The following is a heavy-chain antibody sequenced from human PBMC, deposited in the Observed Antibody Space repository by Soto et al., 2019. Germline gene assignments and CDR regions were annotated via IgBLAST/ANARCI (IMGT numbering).Heavy chain of an antibody. J-gene: IGHJ4*02. CDR2: IYHSGST. D-gene: IGHD2-8*02. CDR1: GGSVSSDTYY. CDR3: ARDKITGLFDY. V-gene: IGHV4-61*01. Sequence: SETLSLTCFVSGGSVSSDTYYWSWLRQPPGKGLEWIGDIYHSGSTNYNPSLKSRVTISVDTSKNQFSLKLTSVTAADTAVYYCARDKITGLFDYWGQGTLVTVSS.